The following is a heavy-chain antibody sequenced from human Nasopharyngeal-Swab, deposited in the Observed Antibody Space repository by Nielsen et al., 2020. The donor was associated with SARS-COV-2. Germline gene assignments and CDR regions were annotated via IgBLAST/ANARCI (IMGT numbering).Heavy chain of an antibody. V-gene: IGHV3-21*01. CDR2: ISSSSSYI. D-gene: IGHD2-15*01. Sequence: GESLKISCAASGFTFSSYSTNWVRQAPGKGLEWVSSISSSSSYIYYADSVKGRFTISRDNAKNSLYLQMNSLRAEDTAVYYCARPPGYCSGGSCYSWGQGTLVTVSS. CDR3: ARPPGYCSGGSCYS. CDR1: GFTFSSYS. J-gene: IGHJ4*02.